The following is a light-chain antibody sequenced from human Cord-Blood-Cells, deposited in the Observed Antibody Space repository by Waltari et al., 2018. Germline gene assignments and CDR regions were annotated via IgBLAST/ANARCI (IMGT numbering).Light chain of an antibody. CDR1: QSVSSN. J-gene: IGKJ4*01. CDR2: GAS. Sequence: ELVMTQSPATLSVSSGDRATLSCRASQSVSSNLVWYQQKPGQAPRLLIYGASTRATGIPARFSGSGSGTEFTLTISSLQSEDFAVYYCQQYNNWLTFGGGTKVEIK. CDR3: QQYNNWLT. V-gene: IGKV3-15*01.